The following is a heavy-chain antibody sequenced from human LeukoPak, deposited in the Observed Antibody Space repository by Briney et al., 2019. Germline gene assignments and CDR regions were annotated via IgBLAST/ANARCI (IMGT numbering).Heavy chain of an antibody. CDR2: ISAYNGNT. Sequence: ASVKVSCKASGYTFTGYYMHWVRQAPGQGLEWMGWISAYNGNTNYAQKLQGRVTMTTDTSTSTAYMELRSLRSDDTAVYYCARVGRIAVAGNPWGQGTLVTVSS. D-gene: IGHD6-19*01. J-gene: IGHJ5*02. CDR1: GYTFTGYY. CDR3: ARVGRIAVAGNP. V-gene: IGHV1-18*04.